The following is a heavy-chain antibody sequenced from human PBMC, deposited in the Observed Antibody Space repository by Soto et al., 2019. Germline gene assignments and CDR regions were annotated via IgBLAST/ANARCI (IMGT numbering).Heavy chain of an antibody. D-gene: IGHD2-15*01. CDR2: IYSGGST. Sequence: PSETLSLTCTVSGGSVYSDGYYWGWIRQSSGKGLEWVSVIYSGGSTYYADSVKGRFTISRDNSKNTLYLQMNSLRAEDTAVYYCARTPPSGRYGMDVWGQGTTVTVSS. V-gene: IGHV3-53*01. J-gene: IGHJ6*02. CDR1: GGSVYSDGYY. CDR3: ARTPPSGRYGMDV.